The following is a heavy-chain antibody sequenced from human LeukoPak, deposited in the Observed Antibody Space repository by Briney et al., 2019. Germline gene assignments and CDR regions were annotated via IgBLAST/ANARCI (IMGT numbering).Heavy chain of an antibody. J-gene: IGHJ4*02. Sequence: PGGSLRLSCAASGFNFINAWMTWVRQAPGKGLEWVAVISYDGSNKYYADSVKGRFTISRDNSKNTLYLQMNSLRAEDTAVYYCARYCNGVTCYSGYDYWGQGTLVTVSS. CDR3: ARYCNGVTCYSGYDY. CDR1: GFNFINAW. CDR2: ISYDGSNK. D-gene: IGHD2-15*01. V-gene: IGHV3-30-3*01.